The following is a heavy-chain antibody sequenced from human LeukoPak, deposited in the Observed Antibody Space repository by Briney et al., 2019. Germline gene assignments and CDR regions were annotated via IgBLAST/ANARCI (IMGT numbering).Heavy chain of an antibody. J-gene: IGHJ4*02. V-gene: IGHV3-23*01. Sequence: TGGSLRLSCAASGFTFSSYAMSWVRQAPGEGLEWVSAISGSGGSTYYADSVKGRFTISRDNSKNTLYLQMNSLRAEDTAVYYCAKIPLYSVDIVATLLDYWGQGTLVTVSS. CDR2: ISGSGGST. CDR3: AKIPLYSVDIVATLLDY. CDR1: GFTFSSYA. D-gene: IGHD5-12*01.